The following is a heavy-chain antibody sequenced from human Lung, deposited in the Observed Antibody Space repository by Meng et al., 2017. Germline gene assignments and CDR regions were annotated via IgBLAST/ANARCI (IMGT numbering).Heavy chain of an antibody. J-gene: IGHJ4*02. CDR2: ISQSGRT. CDR3: ASHVTMAGQRGFDY. D-gene: IGHD6-19*01. Sequence: QVQLQESGPGLVKPTGTLPLTCSVSLGSITSSNWWSWVRQPPGKGLEWIGEISQSGRTNYDPSLRGRVTISVESNTQFSLKLSSVTAADTAVYYCASHVTMAGQRGFDYWGQGTLVTVSS. CDR1: LGSITSSNW. V-gene: IGHV4-4*02.